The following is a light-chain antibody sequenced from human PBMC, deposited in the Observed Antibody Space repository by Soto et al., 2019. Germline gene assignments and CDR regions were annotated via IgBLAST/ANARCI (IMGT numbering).Light chain of an antibody. Sequence: QSVLTQPASVSGSPGQSITISRTGTSSDVGSHNLVSWYQQFPGKAPKLIIFEASKRPSGVSNRFSGSKSGSTASLTISGLQAEDEADYYCRSNAAGSTYVFGSGTKVTVL. CDR2: EAS. CDR1: SSDVGSHNL. CDR3: RSNAAGSTYV. V-gene: IGLV2-23*01. J-gene: IGLJ1*01.